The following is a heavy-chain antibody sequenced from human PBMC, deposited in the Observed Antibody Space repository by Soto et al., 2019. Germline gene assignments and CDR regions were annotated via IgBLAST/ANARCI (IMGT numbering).Heavy chain of an antibody. Sequence: QVQLVQSGAEVKKPGASVKVSCKASGYTFTSYGISWVRQAPGQGLEWMGWISAYNGNTNYAQKRQGRVTLTTATSTSTAYMEVRSLRSDDAGVDDCAGHNSLWPDWCDLWGQGTLVTVPS. J-gene: IGHJ5*02. CDR2: ISAYNGNT. D-gene: IGHD1-1*01. CDR3: AGHNSLWPDWCDL. CDR1: GYTFTSYG. V-gene: IGHV1-18*01.